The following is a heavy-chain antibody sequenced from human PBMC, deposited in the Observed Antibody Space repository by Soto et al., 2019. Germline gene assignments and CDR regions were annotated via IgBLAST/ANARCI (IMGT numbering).Heavy chain of an antibody. Sequence: EVQLVESGGGLVQPGGSLRLSCAASGFTFSSYSMNWVRQAPGKGLEWVSYISSSSSTIYYADSVKGRFTISRDNAKNSLYLQISSLRAEDTAVYYCASQSSEWLLFASWGQGTLVTVSS. CDR2: ISSSSSTI. CDR1: GFTFSSYS. CDR3: ASQSSEWLLFAS. D-gene: IGHD5-12*01. V-gene: IGHV3-48*01. J-gene: IGHJ4*02.